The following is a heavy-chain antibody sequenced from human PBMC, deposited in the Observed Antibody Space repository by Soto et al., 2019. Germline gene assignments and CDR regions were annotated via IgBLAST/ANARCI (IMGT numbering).Heavy chain of an antibody. CDR2: INTNSGGT. CDR1: GYAFTGHY. J-gene: IGHJ4*02. D-gene: IGHD2-15*01. V-gene: IGHV1-2*04. CDR3: ARGAPPQGYRVDY. Sequence: QVQLVQSGAELKKPGASVKVACKASGYAFTGHYIHWVRQAPGQGLEWMGWINTNSGGTIYVQKFQGWVTMTRDTSITTSYMELSSLKSDDTAVYFWARGAPPQGYRVDYWGQGTLVTVSS.